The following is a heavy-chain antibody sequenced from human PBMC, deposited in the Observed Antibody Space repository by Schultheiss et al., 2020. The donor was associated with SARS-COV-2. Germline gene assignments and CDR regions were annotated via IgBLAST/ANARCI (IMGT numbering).Heavy chain of an antibody. CDR3: ARGLGYSSSSRFDY. J-gene: IGHJ4*02. V-gene: IGHV4-34*01. CDR2: INHSGST. CDR1: GGSISSYY. Sequence: SETLSLTCTVSGGSISSYYWSWIRQPPGKGLEWIGEINHSGSTNYNPSLKSRVTISVDTSKNQFSLKLSSVTAADTAVYYCARGLGYSSSSRFDYWGQGTLVTVSS. D-gene: IGHD6-6*01.